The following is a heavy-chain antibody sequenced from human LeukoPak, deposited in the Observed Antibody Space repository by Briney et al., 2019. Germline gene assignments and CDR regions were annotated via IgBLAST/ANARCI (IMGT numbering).Heavy chain of an antibody. CDR2: ISSSSSYI. CDR3: ARDGGYSYAPSANWFDP. CDR1: GFTFSSYS. Sequence: GGSLRLSCAASGFTFSSYSMNWVRHAPGKGLEWVSSISSSSSYIYYADSVKGRFTIYRDNAKNSLHLQMNSLRAEDTAVYYCARDGGYSYAPSANWFDPWGQGTLVTVSS. D-gene: IGHD5-18*01. J-gene: IGHJ5*02. V-gene: IGHV3-21*01.